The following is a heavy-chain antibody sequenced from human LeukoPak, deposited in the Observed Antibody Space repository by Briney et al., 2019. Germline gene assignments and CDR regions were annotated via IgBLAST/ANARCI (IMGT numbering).Heavy chain of an antibody. CDR2: INHSGST. Sequence: YWSWXXXXXGKGLEWIGEINHSGSTNYNPSLKSRVTISVDTSKNQFSLKLSSVTAADTAVYYCARGDIAAANLDYWGQGTLVTVSS. CDR3: ARGDIAAANLDY. J-gene: IGHJ4*02. V-gene: IGHV4-34*01. CDR1: Y. D-gene: IGHD6-13*01.